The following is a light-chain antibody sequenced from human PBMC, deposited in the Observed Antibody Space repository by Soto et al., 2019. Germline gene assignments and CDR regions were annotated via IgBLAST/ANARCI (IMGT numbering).Light chain of an antibody. Sequence: DIVMSQSPDSLAASLGERATINCKSSQSLLYDSNNKNYLAWYQQKPGQPPKLLIYWASMLESGVPDRFSGSGSGTDFTLTITSLQAEDVAVYYCQQYYSLPLTFGGGTKVEIK. CDR3: QQYYSLPLT. J-gene: IGKJ4*01. CDR2: WAS. CDR1: QSLLYDSNNKNY. V-gene: IGKV4-1*01.